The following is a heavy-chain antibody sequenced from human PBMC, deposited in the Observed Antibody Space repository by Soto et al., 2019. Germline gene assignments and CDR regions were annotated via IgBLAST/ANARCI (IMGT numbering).Heavy chain of an antibody. Sequence: EVQLVESGGGLVQPGGSLRLSCAASGFTFSSYEMNWVRQAPGKGLEWVSYISSSGNTKYYADSVKGRFTISRDNAKNSLYLQMNSLRAEDMAVYYCARGGFWSGFPYYGMDVWGQGTTVTVS. CDR3: ARGGFWSGFPYYGMDV. J-gene: IGHJ6*02. D-gene: IGHD3-3*01. CDR2: ISSSGNTK. V-gene: IGHV3-48*03. CDR1: GFTFSSYE.